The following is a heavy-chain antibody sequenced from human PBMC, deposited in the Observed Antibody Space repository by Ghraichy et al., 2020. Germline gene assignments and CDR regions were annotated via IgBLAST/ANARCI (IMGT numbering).Heavy chain of an antibody. J-gene: IGHJ4*02. CDR1: GFTFMTYS. D-gene: IGHD1-14*01. V-gene: IGHV3-21*01. Sequence: GESLNISCAASGFTFMTYSMHWVRQAPGKGLEWVSTIRVGGYDIYYADSVKGRFTISRDNAESSLSLQMNSLRAEDTAVYYCARYYVTGMLDFGNWGQGTLVTVSS. CDR2: IRVGGYDI. CDR3: ARYYVTGMLDFGN.